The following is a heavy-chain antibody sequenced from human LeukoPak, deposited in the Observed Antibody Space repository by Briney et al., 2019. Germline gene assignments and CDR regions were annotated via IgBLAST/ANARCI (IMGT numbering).Heavy chain of an antibody. CDR3: ARTTSQSIVAAGDY. Sequence: SVKVSCKTSGDTFRRYAIIWVRQAPGQGLDWMGWIIPMLGAPNYAQKLQGRVTFTADKSTNTVHMDLRSLTSEDTAMYYCARTTSQSIVAAGDYWGQGTLVIVSS. CDR2: IIPMLGAP. D-gene: IGHD2-15*01. CDR1: GDTFRRYA. V-gene: IGHV1-69*10. J-gene: IGHJ4*02.